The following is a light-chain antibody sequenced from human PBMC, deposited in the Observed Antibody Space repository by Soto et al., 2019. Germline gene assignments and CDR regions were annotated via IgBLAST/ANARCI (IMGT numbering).Light chain of an antibody. CDR1: ALPRHY. CDR2: QDS. V-gene: IGLV3-25*03. J-gene: IGLJ2*01. CDR3: QSAESGGTYKV. Sequence: SYELTQSPSVSVSPGQTARITCSGDALPRHYAFWYQQKPGQAPVLVIYQDSERPSGIPERFSGSSSGTTVTLTISGVQAEDEAEYYCQSAESGGTYKVFGGGTKLTVL.